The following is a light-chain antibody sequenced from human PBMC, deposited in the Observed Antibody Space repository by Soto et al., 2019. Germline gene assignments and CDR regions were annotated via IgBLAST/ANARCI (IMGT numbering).Light chain of an antibody. Sequence: DIRVIQSPSSLSASVGDRVTITFRTTQSILNYLNWYQQKPGKAPKLLIYAASSLQSGVPSRFSGSGSGTDFTLTISSLQPEDFATFYCQQSYGTPITFGQGTRLEIK. V-gene: IGKV1-39*01. CDR2: AAS. J-gene: IGKJ5*01. CDR1: QSILNY. CDR3: QQSYGTPIT.